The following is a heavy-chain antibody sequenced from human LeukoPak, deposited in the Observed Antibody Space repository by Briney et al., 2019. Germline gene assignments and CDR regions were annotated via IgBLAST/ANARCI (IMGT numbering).Heavy chain of an antibody. CDR1: GYTFTSYG. V-gene: IGHV1-8*03. CDR2: MNPNSGNT. J-gene: IGHJ6*03. Sequence: GASVKVSCKASGYTFTSYGISWVRQAPGQGLEWMGWMNPNSGNTGYVQKFQGRVTFTRNTSINTAYMELSGLRSEDTAVYYCARGSYYYFYYMDVWGTGSTVTVSS. CDR3: ARGSYYYFYYMDV.